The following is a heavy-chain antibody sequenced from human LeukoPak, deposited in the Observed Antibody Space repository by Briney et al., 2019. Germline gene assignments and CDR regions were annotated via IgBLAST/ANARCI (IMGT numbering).Heavy chain of an antibody. CDR3: ARGKYYFDY. CDR1: GLTFSFYW. Sequence: GGSLRLSCAASGLTFSFYWMSWVCQAPGKGLEWVANIKEDGSEKYYVDSVKGRFTISRDNAKNSLFLQLDSLRAEDTAVYYCARGKYYFDYWGQGTLVTVSS. V-gene: IGHV3-7*05. CDR2: IKEDGSEK. J-gene: IGHJ4*02.